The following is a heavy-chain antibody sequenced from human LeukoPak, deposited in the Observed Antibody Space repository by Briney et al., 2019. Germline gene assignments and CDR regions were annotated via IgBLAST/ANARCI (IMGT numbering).Heavy chain of an antibody. V-gene: IGHV4-30-4*01. CDR2: IYYSGST. D-gene: IGHD1-26*01. CDR3: ARVPVYSGTYFDY. CDR1: GGSISSGDYY. Sequence: SQTLSLTCTVSGGSISSGDYYWSWLRQPPGKGLEWIGYIYYSGSTYFNPSLKSRVTVSVETSKNQFSLKLSSVTAADTAVYYCARVPVYSGTYFDYWGQGTLVTVSS. J-gene: IGHJ4*02.